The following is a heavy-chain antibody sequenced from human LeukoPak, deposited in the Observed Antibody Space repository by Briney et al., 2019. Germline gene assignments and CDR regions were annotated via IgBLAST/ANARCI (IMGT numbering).Heavy chain of an antibody. CDR1: GFTFSSYA. J-gene: IGHJ4*02. CDR2: ISYDGSNK. V-gene: IGHV3-30*04. D-gene: IGHD2-21*02. CDR3: ARALAATNPVMVTAVPYYFDY. Sequence: GGSLRLSCAASGFTFSSYAMHWVRQAPGKGLEWVAVISYDGSNKYYADSVKGRFTISRDNSKNTLYLQMNSLRAEDTAVYYCARALAATNPVMVTAVPYYFDYWGQGTLVTVSS.